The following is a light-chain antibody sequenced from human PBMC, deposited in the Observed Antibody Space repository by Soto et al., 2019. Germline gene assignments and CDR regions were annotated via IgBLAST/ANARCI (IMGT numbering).Light chain of an antibody. CDR2: VAS. CDR1: QSVSSN. Sequence: EIVMTQSPATLSVSPGERATLSCRASQSVSSNLAWYQQKPGQAPRLLIYVASTRATGIPARFSGSGSGTEFILTISSLQSEDFAVYYCQQYNNWPWTFGQGTKVEIK. CDR3: QQYNNWPWT. V-gene: IGKV3-15*01. J-gene: IGKJ1*01.